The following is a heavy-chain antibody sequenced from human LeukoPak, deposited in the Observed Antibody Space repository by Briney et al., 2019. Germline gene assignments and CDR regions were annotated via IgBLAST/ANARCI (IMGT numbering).Heavy chain of an antibody. D-gene: IGHD3-16*02. CDR3: ARSVLSPVLSLDY. V-gene: IGHV5-51*01. J-gene: IGHJ4*02. CDR2: IYPGDSTA. Sequence: GESLKISCKGSGYSFATFWIAWVRQMPGKGLEWMGIIYPGDSTARYSPSFQGQVTISADKSISTAYLQWNSLKASDTAMYYCARSVLSPVLSLDYWGQGTLVIVSS. CDR1: GYSFATFW.